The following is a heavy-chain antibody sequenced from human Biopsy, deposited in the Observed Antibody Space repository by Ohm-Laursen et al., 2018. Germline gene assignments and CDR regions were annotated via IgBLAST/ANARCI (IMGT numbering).Heavy chain of an antibody. V-gene: IGHV3-9*01. D-gene: IGHD2-21*01. CDR2: ISGNSGSI. CDR1: GFTFQDHA. CDR3: ARLGELHGLWYFDF. J-gene: IGHJ4*02. Sequence: SLRLSCAASGFTFQDHAMHWVRHAPGKGLEWVSGISGNSGSINYAVSVQGRFTISRDNAKNSLYLQMNSLRVEDTALYFCARLGELHGLWYFDFWGQGALVTVSS.